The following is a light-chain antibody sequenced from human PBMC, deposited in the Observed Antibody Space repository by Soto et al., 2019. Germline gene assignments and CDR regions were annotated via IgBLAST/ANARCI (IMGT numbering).Light chain of an antibody. CDR3: AAWDDSRNGWV. CDR1: SSNIGSNT. J-gene: IGLJ3*02. V-gene: IGLV1-44*01. Sequence: QSVLTQPPSASGTPGQRVTLTCSGSSSNIGSNTVNWHQQLPRTAPKLLIYPSNQRPSGVPDRVCGSESVTSASLAISGLQSEDEADYYCAAWDDSRNGWVVGGGTKLTFL. CDR2: PSN.